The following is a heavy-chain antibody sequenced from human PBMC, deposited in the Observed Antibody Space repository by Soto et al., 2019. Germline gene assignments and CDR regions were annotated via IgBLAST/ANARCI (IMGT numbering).Heavy chain of an antibody. Sequence: KPSETLSLTCTVSAASFSKYYWSWIRQPPGKGLEWIGYVYFNGNTNYNPSLKRRVSISIDTSKNQISPNLSSVTAADTAVYYCASVTFGGVVLAHWGQGTLVTVSS. J-gene: IGHJ4*02. V-gene: IGHV4-59*01. CDR3: ASVTFGGVVLAH. CDR1: AASFSKYY. D-gene: IGHD3-16*01. CDR2: VYFNGNT.